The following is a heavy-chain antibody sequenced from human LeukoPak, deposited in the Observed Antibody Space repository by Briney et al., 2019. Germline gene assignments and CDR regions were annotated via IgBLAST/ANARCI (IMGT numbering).Heavy chain of an antibody. J-gene: IGHJ4*01. CDR3: ARDVTGDHSNAWDWQSYYFDY. CDR1: GFTITNYA. CDR2: VNPGSGDT. Sequence: GASVKVSCKTSGFTITNYAIHWVRQAPGHRLEWMGWVNPGSGDTKYSEDFQGRLSITRDTSASTVYMALSSLTSEDMAVYYCARDVTGDHSNAWDWQSYYFDYWGHGTLVTVSS. D-gene: IGHD6-19*01. V-gene: IGHV1-3*03.